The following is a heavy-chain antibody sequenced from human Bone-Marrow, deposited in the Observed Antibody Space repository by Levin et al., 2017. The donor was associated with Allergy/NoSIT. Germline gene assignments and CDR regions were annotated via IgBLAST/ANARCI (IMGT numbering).Heavy chain of an antibody. V-gene: IGHV3-48*01. Sequence: PGGSLRLSCAASGFTFSSYSMNWVRQAPGKGLEWVSYISSSSSTIYYADSVKGRFTISRDNAKNSLYLQMNSLRAEDTAVYYCARDKPRCLPWFQDIVVVPAASSGYYYYGMDVWGQGTTVTVSS. D-gene: IGHD2-2*01. CDR1: GFTFSSYS. CDR3: ARDKPRCLPWFQDIVVVPAASSGYYYYGMDV. J-gene: IGHJ6*02. CDR2: ISSSSSTI.